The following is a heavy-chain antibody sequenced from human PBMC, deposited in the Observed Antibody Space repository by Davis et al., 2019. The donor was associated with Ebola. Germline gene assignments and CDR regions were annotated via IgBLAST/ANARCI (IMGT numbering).Heavy chain of an antibody. CDR2: IDSGGSST. Sequence: PGGSLRLSCAASGFTFSNYWMHWVRQGPGKGLVWVSRIDSGGSSTTYADSVKGRFTISRDNAKNTLYLQMSSLRADDTAVYYCARGGVYCDGTTCYSGVFDSWGQGTLVTVSS. D-gene: IGHD2-2*01. J-gene: IGHJ4*02. CDR1: GFTFSNYW. V-gene: IGHV3-74*01. CDR3: ARGGVYCDGTTCYSGVFDS.